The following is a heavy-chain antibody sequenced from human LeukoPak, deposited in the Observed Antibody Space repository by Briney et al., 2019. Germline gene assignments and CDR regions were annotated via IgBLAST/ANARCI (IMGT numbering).Heavy chain of an antibody. V-gene: IGHV4-34*01. CDR1: GGSFSGYY. CDR2: INHSGST. CDR3: ARQNYGAAPLRY. Sequence: TSETLSLTCAVYGGSFSGYYWSWIRQPPGKGLEWIGEINHSGSTNYNPSLKSRVTISVDTSKNQFSLKLSSMTAADTAVYYCARQNYGAAPLRYWGQGTLVTVSS. D-gene: IGHD4/OR15-4a*01. J-gene: IGHJ4*02.